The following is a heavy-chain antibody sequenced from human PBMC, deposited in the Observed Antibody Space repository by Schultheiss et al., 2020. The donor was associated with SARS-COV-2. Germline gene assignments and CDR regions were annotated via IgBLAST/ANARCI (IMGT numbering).Heavy chain of an antibody. V-gene: IGHV3-30*18. Sequence: GALRLSCAASGFTFSSYGMHWVRQAPGKGLEWVAVISYDGSNKYYADSVKGRFTISRDNSKNTLYLQMNSLRAEDTAVYYCAKSITYYDILTGYDYWGQGTLVTVSS. CDR1: GFTFSSYG. D-gene: IGHD3-9*01. CDR2: ISYDGSNK. J-gene: IGHJ4*02. CDR3: AKSITYYDILTGYDY.